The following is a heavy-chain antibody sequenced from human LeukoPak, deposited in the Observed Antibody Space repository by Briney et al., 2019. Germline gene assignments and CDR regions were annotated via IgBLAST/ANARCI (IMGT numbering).Heavy chain of an antibody. D-gene: IGHD2-2*01. CDR1: GGSISSSSYY. CDR3: ARQCGIVVVPAAIVCGDAFDI. CDR2: IYYSGST. Sequence: PSETLSLTCTVSGGSISSSSYYWGWIRQPPGKGLEWIGSIYYSGSTYYNPSLKSRVTISVDTSKNQFSLKLSSVTAADTAVYYCARQCGIVVVPAAIVCGDAFDIWGQGTMVTVSS. J-gene: IGHJ3*02. V-gene: IGHV4-39*01.